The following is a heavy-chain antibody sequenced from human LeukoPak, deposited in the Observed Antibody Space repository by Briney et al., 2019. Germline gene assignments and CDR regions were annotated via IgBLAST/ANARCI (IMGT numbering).Heavy chain of an antibody. CDR1: GFTFSDYA. J-gene: IGHJ4*02. CDR3: ARQGPPGSKKLPLPFDY. Sequence: GGSLRLSCAASGFTFSDYAMSWVRQAPGKGLEWVSGITGSGRTPFYADSVRGRFTISRDNSKNTLYLQMNSLKADDTGVYYCARQGPPGSKKLPLPFDYWGQGTLVTVSS. CDR2: ITGSGRTP. V-gene: IGHV3-23*01. D-gene: IGHD3-10*01.